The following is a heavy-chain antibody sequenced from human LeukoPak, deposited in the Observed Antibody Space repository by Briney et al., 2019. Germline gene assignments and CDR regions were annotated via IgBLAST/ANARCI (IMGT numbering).Heavy chain of an antibody. V-gene: IGHV3-43*01. J-gene: IGHJ4*02. CDR1: GFTFDDYT. D-gene: IGHD6-19*01. CDR2: ISWDGGSA. CDR3: AKDLSTSGWILDY. Sequence: GGSLRLSCAASGFTFDDYTMHWVRQAPGKGLEWVSVISWDGGSAYYTDSVKGRFPISRDNSKNSLYLQMNSLTTEDTALYYCAKDLSTSGWILDYWGQGTLVTVSS.